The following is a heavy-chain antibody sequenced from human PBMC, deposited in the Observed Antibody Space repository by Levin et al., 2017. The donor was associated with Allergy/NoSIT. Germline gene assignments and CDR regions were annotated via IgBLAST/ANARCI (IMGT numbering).Heavy chain of an antibody. V-gene: IGHV1-18*01. CDR2: ITTYNGNT. CDR3: ARIPRYSSGYDRSGHYFDR. Sequence: ASVKVSCTASGYTFNGYGISWVRQAPGQGLEWMGWITTYNGNTNYAQKLQGRVTMTTDTSTSTAYMELRSLRSDDTAIYYCARIPRYSSGYDRSGHYFDRWGQGSLVTVSS. J-gene: IGHJ4*02. D-gene: IGHD6-19*01. CDR1: GYTFNGYG.